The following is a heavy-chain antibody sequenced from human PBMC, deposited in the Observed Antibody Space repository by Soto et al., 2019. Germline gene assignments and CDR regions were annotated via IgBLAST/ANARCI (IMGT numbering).Heavy chain of an antibody. V-gene: IGHV1-46*01. D-gene: IGHD6-19*01. J-gene: IGHJ6*02. Sequence: ASVKVSCKASGYTVTSYYMHWVRQAPGQGLEWMGIINPSGGSTSYAQKFQGRVTMTRDTSTSTVYMELSSLRSEDTAVYYCARGGSGWYYGMDVWGQGTTVTRLL. CDR1: GYTVTSYY. CDR3: ARGGSGWYYGMDV. CDR2: INPSGGST.